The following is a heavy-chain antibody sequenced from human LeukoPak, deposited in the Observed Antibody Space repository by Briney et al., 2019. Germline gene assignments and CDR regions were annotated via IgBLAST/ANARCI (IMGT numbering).Heavy chain of an antibody. CDR1: GFTFSGYW. D-gene: IGHD5-18*01. J-gene: IGHJ4*02. V-gene: IGHV3-74*01. CDR2: INSDGSST. CDR3: VRDQHLWSLDY. Sequence: GGSLRLSCAASGFTFSGYWMHWVRHAPGKGLVWVSRINSDGSSTTYADSVKGRFTISRDNAKNTLYLQMNSLRAEDTAVYHCVRDQHLWSLDYWGQGTLVTVSS.